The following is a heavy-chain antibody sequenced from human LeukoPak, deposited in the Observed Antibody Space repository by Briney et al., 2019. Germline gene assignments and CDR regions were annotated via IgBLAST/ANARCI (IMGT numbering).Heavy chain of an antibody. CDR3: ASSYCSSTSCYGSYYYYGMDV. Sequence: PSETLSLTCAVYGGSFSGYYWSWIRQPPGKGLEWIGEINHSGSTNYNPSLKSRVTISVDTSKNQFSLKLSSVTAADTAVYYCASSYCSSTSCYGSYYYYGMDVWGQGTTVTVSS. CDR1: GGSFSGYY. J-gene: IGHJ6*02. D-gene: IGHD2-2*01. V-gene: IGHV4-34*01. CDR2: INHSGST.